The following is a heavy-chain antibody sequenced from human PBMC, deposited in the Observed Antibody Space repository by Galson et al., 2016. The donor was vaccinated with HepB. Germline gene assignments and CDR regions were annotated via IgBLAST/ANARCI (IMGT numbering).Heavy chain of an antibody. CDR2: INHNGGT. Sequence: SETLSLTCGVYGGSFSGHFWSWIRQPPGKGLEWIGEINHNGGTNYNPSLKSRVTISGDPSKNQFSLKLNSLTAADTAFYYCARGKKFPNISPIIKGFDYWGQGVLVTVSS. J-gene: IGHJ4*02. CDR3: ARGKKFPNISPIIKGFDY. V-gene: IGHV4-34*01. CDR1: GGSFSGHF. D-gene: IGHD3-10*01.